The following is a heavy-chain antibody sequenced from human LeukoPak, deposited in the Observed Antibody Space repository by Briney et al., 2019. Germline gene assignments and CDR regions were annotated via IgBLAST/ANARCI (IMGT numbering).Heavy chain of an antibody. CDR2: IYTSGFT. CDR1: GFTVSHNY. Sequence: GGSLRLSCAASGFTVSHNYMTWVRQAPGKGLEWLSIIYTSGFTYYADSVKGRFTISRDNSKNTLFLQTSGLRAEDTAVYYCARDLTIAARPSDFESWGQGTLVTVSS. J-gene: IGHJ4*02. CDR3: ARDLTIAARPSDFES. D-gene: IGHD6-6*01. V-gene: IGHV3-66*01.